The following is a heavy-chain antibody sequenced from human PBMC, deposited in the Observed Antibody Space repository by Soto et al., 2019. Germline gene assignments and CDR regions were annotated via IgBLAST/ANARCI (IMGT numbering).Heavy chain of an antibody. V-gene: IGHV3-15*01. J-gene: IGHJ4*02. CDR3: THRRTYYDFWSGYTRDY. CDR2: IKSKTDGGTT. Sequence: EVQLVESGGGLVKPGGSLRLSCAASGFTFSNAWMSWVRQAPGKGLEWVGRIKSKTDGGTTDYAAPVKGRFTISRDDSKHTLYLQRNSLKTEDTAVYYCTHRRTYYDFWSGYTRDYWGQGTLVTVSS. CDR1: GFTFSNAW. D-gene: IGHD3-3*01.